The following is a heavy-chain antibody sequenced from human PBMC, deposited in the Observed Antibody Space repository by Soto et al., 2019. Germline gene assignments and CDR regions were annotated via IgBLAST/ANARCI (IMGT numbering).Heavy chain of an antibody. CDR2: ISGSGGST. J-gene: IGHJ4*02. D-gene: IGHD3-3*01. Sequence: EVQLLESGRGLVQPGGSLRLSCAASGFTFSSYAMSWVRQAPGKGLEWVSAISGSGGSTYYADSVKGRFTISRDNSKNTLYLQMNSLRAEDTAVYYCAKDPDDFWSGYYGPDYWGQGTLVTVSS. CDR3: AKDPDDFWSGYYGPDY. CDR1: GFTFSSYA. V-gene: IGHV3-23*01.